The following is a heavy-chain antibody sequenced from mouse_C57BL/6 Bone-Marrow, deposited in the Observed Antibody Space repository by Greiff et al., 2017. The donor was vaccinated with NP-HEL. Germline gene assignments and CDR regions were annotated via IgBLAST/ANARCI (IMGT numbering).Heavy chain of an antibody. CDR1: GFNIKDYY. J-gene: IGHJ4*01. V-gene: IGHV14-2*01. CDR2: IDPEDGET. CDR3: ARGRDLLWCPYYAMDY. D-gene: IGHD2-13*01. Sequence: EVQLVESGAELVKPGASVKLSCTASGFNIKDYYMHWVKQRTEQGLEWIGRIDPEDGETKYAPKFQGKATITADTSSNTAYLQLSSLTSEDTAVYYGARGRDLLWCPYYAMDYWGQGTSVTVSS.